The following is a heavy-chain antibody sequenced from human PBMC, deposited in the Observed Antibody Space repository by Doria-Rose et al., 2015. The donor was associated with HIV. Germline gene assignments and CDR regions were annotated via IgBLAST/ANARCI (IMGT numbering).Heavy chain of an antibody. V-gene: IGHV4-4*08. Sequence: STHYNSSLKSRVTISIDTSKNQFSLKLSSVTAADTAVYYCARFRPSRGIYYSLDVWGKGTTVTVSS. CDR2: ST. D-gene: IGHD3-10*01. J-gene: IGHJ6*03. CDR3: ARFRPSRGIYYSLDV.